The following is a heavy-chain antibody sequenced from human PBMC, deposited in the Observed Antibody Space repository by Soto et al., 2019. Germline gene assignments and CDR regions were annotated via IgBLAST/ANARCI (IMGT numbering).Heavy chain of an antibody. D-gene: IGHD6-19*01. J-gene: IGHJ5*02. CDR2: IYPGDSDT. Sequence: GESLKISCKASGYSFTSFWIGWVRQMPGKGLEWMGIIYPGDSDTRYSPSFQGQVTISADKPISTAYLQWRSLKASDTAMYYCARQSVAGNTGYRYSWFDPWGQGTLVTVSS. CDR3: ARQSVAGNTGYRYSWFDP. V-gene: IGHV5-51*01. CDR1: GYSFTSFW.